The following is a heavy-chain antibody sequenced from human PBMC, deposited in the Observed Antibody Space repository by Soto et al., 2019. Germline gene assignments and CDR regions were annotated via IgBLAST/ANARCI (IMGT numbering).Heavy chain of an antibody. V-gene: IGHV2-5*02. CDR1: GFSLNTRGVG. J-gene: IGHJ3*02. CDR2: IYWDDDR. Sequence: SGPTLVNPTQTLTLTCTFSGFSLNTRGVGVGWIRQPPGKALEWLAVIYWDDDRRYSPSLNSRLTITKDTSRNQVVLTMTNMDPVNTATYYCAHIMITYGGVIGLDAFDNWGQGTMVTVSS. D-gene: IGHD3-16*02. CDR3: AHIMITYGGVIGLDAFDN.